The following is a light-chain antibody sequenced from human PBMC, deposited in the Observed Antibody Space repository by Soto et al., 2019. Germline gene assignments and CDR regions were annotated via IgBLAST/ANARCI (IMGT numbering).Light chain of an antibody. CDR3: QQRTNWPPGTWT. Sequence: EIVLKQSAGTLSLSPGESAALSCRVSQTISTYLAWYQQKPGQAPRLLIYDASNRASGIPARFSGSGSGTDFTLSISSLEPEDFAVYYCQQRTNWPPGTWTFGQGTKVDIK. J-gene: IGKJ1*01. CDR1: QTISTY. CDR2: DAS. V-gene: IGKV3-11*01.